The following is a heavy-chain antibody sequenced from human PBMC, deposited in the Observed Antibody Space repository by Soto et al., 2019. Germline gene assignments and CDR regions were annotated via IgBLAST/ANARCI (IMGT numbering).Heavy chain of an antibody. D-gene: IGHD3-10*01. V-gene: IGHV4-30-2*01. Sequence: QLQLQESGSGLVKPSQTLSLTCAVSGGSISSGGYSWSWIRQPPGKGLEWIGYIYHSGSTYYNPALKGRVTISVERSKNQFSLKLSSVTAADTAVYYCARENNVLPGGYFDYWGQGTLVTVSS. CDR2: IYHSGST. CDR3: ARENNVLPGGYFDY. J-gene: IGHJ4*02. CDR1: GGSISSGGYS.